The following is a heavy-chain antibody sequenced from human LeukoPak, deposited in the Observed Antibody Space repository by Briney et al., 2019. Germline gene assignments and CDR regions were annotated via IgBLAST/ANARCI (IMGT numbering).Heavy chain of an antibody. CDR3: TALGY. Sequence: GGSLRLSCAACGFTFSGSAMHWVRQASGKGLEWVGGIRSKAKTYATAYAASVKGTFTFSRDDSKKTAYLQMNRLNTEDTAVYYCTALGYWGQGTLVTVSS. J-gene: IGHJ4*02. V-gene: IGHV3-73*01. CDR2: IRSKAKTYAT. CDR1: GFTFSGSA.